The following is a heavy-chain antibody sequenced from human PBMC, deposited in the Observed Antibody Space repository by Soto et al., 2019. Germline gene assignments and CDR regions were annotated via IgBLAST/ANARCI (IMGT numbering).Heavy chain of an antibody. CDR2: IYYSGST. CDR1: GASISSYY. D-gene: IGHD3-22*01. J-gene: IGHJ4*02. CDR3: ARVRYDSSGFLFDY. Sequence: VTLSLTCTVSGASISSYYWSWIRQPPGKGLEWIGYIYYSGSTNYNPSLKSRVTISVDTSKNQFSLKLGSVTAADTAVYYCARVRYDSSGFLFDYWGQGTLVTVS. V-gene: IGHV4-59*01.